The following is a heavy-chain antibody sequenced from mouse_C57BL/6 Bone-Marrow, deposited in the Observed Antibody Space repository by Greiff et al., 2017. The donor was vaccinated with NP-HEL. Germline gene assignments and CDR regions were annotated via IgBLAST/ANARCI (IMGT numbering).Heavy chain of an antibody. CDR2: TRNKANDYTT. V-gene: IGHV7-1*01. CDR1: GFTFSDFY. J-gene: IGHJ4*01. Sequence: EVKLMESGGGLVQSGRSLRLSCATSGFTFSDFYMEWVRQAPGKGLEWIAATRNKANDYTTEYSASVKGRFIVSRDTSQSILYLQMNALRAEDTAIYYCARDADCGSAMDYWGQGTSVTVSS. CDR3: ARDADCGSAMDY.